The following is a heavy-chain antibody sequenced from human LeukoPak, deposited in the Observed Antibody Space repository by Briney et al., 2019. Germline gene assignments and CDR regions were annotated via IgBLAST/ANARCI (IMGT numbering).Heavy chain of an antibody. Sequence: ASVKVSCTASGYTFVAYYVHWVRQAPGQGLEWMGWLNPNSGDTKYAQKFQGRVTMTRDTSISTAYLEMSRLRSDDTAVYYCARAPYCDSSSCYTGSNWFDPWGQGTLVTVSS. CDR3: ARAPYCDSSSCYTGSNWFDP. V-gene: IGHV1-2*02. D-gene: IGHD2-2*02. CDR2: LNPNSGDT. CDR1: GYTFVAYY. J-gene: IGHJ5*02.